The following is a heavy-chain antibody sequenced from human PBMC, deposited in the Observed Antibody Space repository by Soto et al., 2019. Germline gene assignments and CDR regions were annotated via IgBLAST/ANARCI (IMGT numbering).Heavy chain of an antibody. J-gene: IGHJ5*02. CDR2: IYHSGST. CDR1: GGSISSSNW. Sequence: SETLSLTCAVSGGSISSSNWWSWVRQPPGKGLEWIGEIYHSGSTNYNPSLKSRVTISVDKSKNQFSLKLSSVTAADTAVYYCARDFYIAVAGKPYNWFDPWGQGTLVTVSS. V-gene: IGHV4-4*02. D-gene: IGHD6-19*01. CDR3: ARDFYIAVAGKPYNWFDP.